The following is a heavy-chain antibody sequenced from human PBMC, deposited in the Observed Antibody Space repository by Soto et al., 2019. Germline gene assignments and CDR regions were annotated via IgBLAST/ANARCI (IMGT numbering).Heavy chain of an antibody. CDR2: FNPFLGTT. Sequence: QVQLVQSGAEVKMPGSSVKVSCKTSGGMLITSGLSWVRKAPEQGLEWMGGFNPFLGTTTHAQTFQARFPITADKSTTTAYMELNNLKFEDTATYCCARETARRDASGRPLVSENFDYWGPGTLGTVSS. CDR1: GGMLITSG. J-gene: IGHJ4*02. CDR3: ARETARRDASGRPLVSENFDY. D-gene: IGHD3-10*01. V-gene: IGHV1-69*06.